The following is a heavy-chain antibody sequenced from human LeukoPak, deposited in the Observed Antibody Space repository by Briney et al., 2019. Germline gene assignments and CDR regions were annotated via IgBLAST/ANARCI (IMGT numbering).Heavy chain of an antibody. J-gene: IGHJ6*01. CDR3: ANQSNDFWDGYSVPPGFGMDV. D-gene: IGHD3-3*01. CDR1: GFTFSSHA. V-gene: IGHV3-23*01. CDR2: ISGDGGGT. Sequence: PGGSLRLSCAASGFTFSSHAMSWVRQAPGKGLDWVSAISGDGGGTYYADSVKGRFTIPRDNSKSTLYLQMNSLRAEDTAVYYCANQSNDFWDGYSVPPGFGMDVWGQGTTVIVSS.